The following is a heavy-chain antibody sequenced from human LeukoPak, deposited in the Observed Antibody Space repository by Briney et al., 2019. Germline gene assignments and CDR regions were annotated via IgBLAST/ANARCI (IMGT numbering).Heavy chain of an antibody. D-gene: IGHD2-15*01. CDR2: IYYSGST. V-gene: IGHV4-59*01. CDR1: GGSISSYY. J-gene: IGHJ3*02. CDR3: ARLLPSQSDAFDI. Sequence: SETLSPTCTVSGGSISSYYWNWIRQPPGKGLEWIGNIYYSGSTNYNPSLNSRVTISVDTSKNQFSLKLSSVTAADTALYYCARLLPSQSDAFDIWGQGTMVTVSS.